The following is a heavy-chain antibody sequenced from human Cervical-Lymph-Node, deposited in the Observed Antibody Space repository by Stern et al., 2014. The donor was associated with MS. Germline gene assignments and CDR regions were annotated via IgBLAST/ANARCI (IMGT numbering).Heavy chain of an antibody. Sequence: VQLVESGAEVKKPGSSLNVSCKASGGTFSSSYAIFWLRQPPGQRHEWVGRITPILGPPNNAHNFHGRVTLTADTSPTTTYLQLSSLRSENTAVYYCARGVVSNRAAATLHNLFDPWGQGTLVTVSS. CDR1: GGTFSSSYA. CDR2: ITPILGPP. V-gene: IGHV1-69*09. D-gene: IGHD2-15*01. CDR3: ARGVVSNRAAATLHNLFDP. J-gene: IGHJ5*02.